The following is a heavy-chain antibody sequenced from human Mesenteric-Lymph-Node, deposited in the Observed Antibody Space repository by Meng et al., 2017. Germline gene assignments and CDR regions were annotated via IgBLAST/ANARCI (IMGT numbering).Heavy chain of an antibody. D-gene: IGHD6-19*01. CDR3: ARDGFRSSGWHL. V-gene: IGHV3-13*01. J-gene: IGHJ5*02. CDR2: IGTAGDT. Sequence: GGSLRLSCAASGFTFSSYDMHWVRQATGKGLEWVSAIGTAGDTYYPGSVKGRFTISRENAKNSLYLQMNSLRAGDTAVYYCARDGFRSSGWHLWGQGTLVTVSS. CDR1: GFTFSSYD.